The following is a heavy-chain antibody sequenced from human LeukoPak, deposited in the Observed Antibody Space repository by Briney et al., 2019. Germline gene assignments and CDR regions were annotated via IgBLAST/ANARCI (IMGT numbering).Heavy chain of an antibody. CDR1: GFNFSSYA. J-gene: IGHJ4*02. Sequence: GGSLRLSCAASGFNFSSYAVGWVRQAPGKGLEWVSAISGSGGNTYYPDSVKGRFTLSRDNSKNTLFLHMNSLRAEDTAVYYCAKGPKIPAPTYYFDYWGQGTLVTVSS. CDR2: ISGSGGNT. CDR3: AKGPKIPAPTYYFDY. V-gene: IGHV3-23*01. D-gene: IGHD2-2*01.